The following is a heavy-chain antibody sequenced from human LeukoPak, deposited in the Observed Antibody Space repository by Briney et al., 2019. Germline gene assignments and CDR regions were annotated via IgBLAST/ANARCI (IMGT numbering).Heavy chain of an antibody. Sequence: GGSLRLSCAASGFTFSSYAMHWVRQAPGKGLEWVAVISYDGSSKYYADSVKGRFTISRDNSKNTLYLQMNSLRAEDTAVYYCARRITMVRGVIIVCDYWGQGTLVTVSS. CDR3: ARRITMVRGVIIVCDY. CDR1: GFTFSSYA. CDR2: ISYDGSSK. J-gene: IGHJ4*02. V-gene: IGHV3-30-3*01. D-gene: IGHD3-10*01.